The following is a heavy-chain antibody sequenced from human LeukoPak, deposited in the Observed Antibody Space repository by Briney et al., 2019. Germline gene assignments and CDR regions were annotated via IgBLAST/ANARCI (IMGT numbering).Heavy chain of an antibody. J-gene: IGHJ4*02. CDR2: ISGGGVNT. V-gene: IGHV3-23*01. Sequence: PGRSLRLSCAASGFTFNSYAMTWVRQAPGKGLEWVSAISGGGVNTYYADSVKGRFTISRDNSKNMLYLQMNSLRAEDTAVYYCAKPPPTAVAGIYYFDYWGQGTLVTVSS. CDR3: AKPPPTAVAGIYYFDY. D-gene: IGHD6-19*01. CDR1: GFTFNSYA.